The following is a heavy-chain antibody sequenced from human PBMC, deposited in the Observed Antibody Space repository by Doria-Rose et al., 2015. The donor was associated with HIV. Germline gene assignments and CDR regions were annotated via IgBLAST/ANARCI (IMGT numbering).Heavy chain of an antibody. CDR1: GVSLSSPGMG. CDR2: IFSDDER. V-gene: IGHV2-26*01. J-gene: IGHJ4*02. CDR3: ARIKSSRWYHKYYFDF. Sequence: SGPVLVKPTEALTLTCTVSGVSLSSPGMGVSWIRQPPGKALEWLANIFSDDERSYNSSLKSRLTISRRTSKSQVVLTTTDMVPVDTATYYCARIKSSRWYHKYYFDFWGQGTLVIVSA. D-gene: IGHD6-13*01.